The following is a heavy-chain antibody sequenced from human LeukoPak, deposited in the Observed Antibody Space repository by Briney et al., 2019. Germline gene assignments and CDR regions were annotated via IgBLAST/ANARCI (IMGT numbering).Heavy chain of an antibody. V-gene: IGHV3-23*01. D-gene: IGHD5-24*01. CDR1: GFTFSSHG. CDR3: ARVAKMATVRGSYYYYYMDV. Sequence: HPGGTLRLSCAASGFTFSSHGMNWVRQAPGKGLEWVSGISPSGDILYYADSVKGQFTISRDNSKNTVYLQMNSLRAEDTAVYYCARVAKMATVRGSYYYYYMDVWGKGTTVTISS. CDR2: ISPSGDIL. J-gene: IGHJ6*03.